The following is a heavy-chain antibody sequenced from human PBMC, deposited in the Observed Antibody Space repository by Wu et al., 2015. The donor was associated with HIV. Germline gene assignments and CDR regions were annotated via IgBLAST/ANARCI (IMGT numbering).Heavy chain of an antibody. Sequence: QVQLVQSGAEAKRPGASVKVSCKTSGFSFTTYGITWVRQAPGQGLEWMGWISAYNGNTKYAQKLQGRVTVTRDTSTSTAYMELRSLRSDDTAVYFCARGGWEIDYWGQGTLVTVSS. CDR2: ISAYNGNT. D-gene: IGHD6-19*01. CDR3: ARGGWEIDY. J-gene: IGHJ4*02. V-gene: IGHV1-18*04. CDR1: GFSFTTYG.